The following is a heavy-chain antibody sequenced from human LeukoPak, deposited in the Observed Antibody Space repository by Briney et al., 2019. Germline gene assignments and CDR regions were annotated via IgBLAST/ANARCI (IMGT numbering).Heavy chain of an antibody. Sequence: GGSLRLSCAASGFTVSSNYMSWVRQAPGKGLEWVSVIYSGGSTYYAGSVKGRFTISRDNAKNTLYLQMDSLRAEDTAVYYCARYNWNCFGYWGQGTLVTVSS. CDR3: ARYNWNCFGY. CDR2: IYSGGST. V-gene: IGHV3-66*01. D-gene: IGHD1-20*01. CDR1: GFTVSSNY. J-gene: IGHJ4*02.